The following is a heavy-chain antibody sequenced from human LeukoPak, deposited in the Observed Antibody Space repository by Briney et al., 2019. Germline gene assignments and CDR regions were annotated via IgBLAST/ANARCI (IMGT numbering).Heavy chain of an antibody. Sequence: APVKPSCKASRYTFTSYAISWWRQAPGHGVEWRGWFNAFNGNTNYAEKRQGRVTMTSDTGTSTAYMELRSLRSDDTAVYYCARDFYYDSSGYYSRRKFDYWGQGTLVTVSS. J-gene: IGHJ4*02. CDR1: RYTFTSYA. V-gene: IGHV1-18*01. CDR2: FNAFNGNT. CDR3: ARDFYYDSSGYYSRRKFDY. D-gene: IGHD3-22*01.